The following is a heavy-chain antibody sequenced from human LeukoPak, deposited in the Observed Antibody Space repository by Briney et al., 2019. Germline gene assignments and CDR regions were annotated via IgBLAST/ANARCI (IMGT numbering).Heavy chain of an antibody. V-gene: IGHV4-61*02. CDR3: ARGRGEPWILQTYAFDI. D-gene: IGHD1-26*01. Sequence: PSETLSLTCTVSGGSISSGSYYWSWIRQPAGKGLEWIGRIYTSGSTNYNPSLKSRVTISVDTPKNHFSLKLSAVTAAATGVYYCARGRGEPWILQTYAFDIWGQGTMVTVSS. CDR2: IYTSGST. J-gene: IGHJ3*02. CDR1: GGSISSGSYY.